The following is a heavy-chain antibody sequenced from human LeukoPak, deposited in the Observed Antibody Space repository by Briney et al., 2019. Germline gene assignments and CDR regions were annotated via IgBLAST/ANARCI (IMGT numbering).Heavy chain of an antibody. CDR3: ARAGYYYDSSLWYFDL. CDR2: INPNSGGT. J-gene: IGHJ2*01. V-gene: IGHV1-2*02. D-gene: IGHD3-22*01. CDR1: GYTFTGYY. Sequence: ASVKVSCKASGYTFTGYYMHWVRQAPGQGLEWMGWINPNSGGTNYAQKFQGRVTMTRDTSISTAYMELRSLRSDDTAVYYCARAGYYYDSSLWYFDLWGRGTLVTVSS.